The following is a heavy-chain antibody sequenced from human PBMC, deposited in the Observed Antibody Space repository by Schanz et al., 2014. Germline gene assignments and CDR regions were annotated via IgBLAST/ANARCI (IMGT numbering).Heavy chain of an antibody. CDR3: ARNIIATARAYDI. D-gene: IGHD6-13*01. J-gene: IGHJ3*02. CDR1: GYTFTTYG. V-gene: IGHV1-18*01. CDR2: ISAYNGHT. Sequence: QVQLVQSGSELKKPGASVKVSCKASGYTFTTYGISWVRQAPGQGLEWMGWISAYNGHTNYAQKFQDRVTLTTDTSTSTAYMELRSLRSDDTAVYYCARNIIATARAYDIWGQGTMVTVSS.